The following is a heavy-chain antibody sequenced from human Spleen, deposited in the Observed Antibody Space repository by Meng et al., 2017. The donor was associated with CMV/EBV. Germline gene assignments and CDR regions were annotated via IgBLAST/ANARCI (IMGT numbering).Heavy chain of an antibody. V-gene: IGHV4-34*01. CDR3: ARGYCSSTSCYSYSV. CDR1: GGSFSGYY. CDR2: INHSGST. D-gene: IGHD2-2*01. Sequence: SETLSLTCAVHGGSFSGYYWSWIRQPPGKGLEWIGEINHSGSTNYNPSLKSRVTISVDTSKNQFSLKLSSVTAADTAVYYCARGYCSSTSCYSYSVWGQGTTVTVSS. J-gene: IGHJ6*02.